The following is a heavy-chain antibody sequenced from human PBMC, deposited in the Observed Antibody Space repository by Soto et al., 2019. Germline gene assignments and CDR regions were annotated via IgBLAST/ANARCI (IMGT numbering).Heavy chain of an antibody. V-gene: IGHV1-3*04. CDR2: ISSDTGNT. CDR1: GFTFSKYD. D-gene: IGHD6-19*01. CDR3: ARDQAAVEAVPLESGFDS. J-gene: IGHJ4*02. Sequence: QVQLVQSGPEVRKPGASVKVSCKASGFTFSKYDIHWVRQAPGQSLKWLGWISSDTGNTKYSQRIQGRVTFTRDTSASTAYMELRGLTFDDTAIYYCARDQAAVEAVPLESGFDSWGQGTLVTVSS.